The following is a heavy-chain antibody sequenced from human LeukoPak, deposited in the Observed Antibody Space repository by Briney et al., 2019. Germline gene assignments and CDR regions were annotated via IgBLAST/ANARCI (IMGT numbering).Heavy chain of an antibody. CDR2: FDPEDGET. D-gene: IGHD3-3*01. CDR3: ATGITIFGVASDWFDP. J-gene: IGHJ5*02. Sequence: VASVKVSCKVSGYTLTELSMHWVRQARGKGLEWMGGFDPEDGETIYAQKFQGRVTMTEDTSTDTAYIELSSLRSEDTAVYYCATGITIFGVASDWFDPWGQGTLVTVSS. CDR1: GYTLTELS. V-gene: IGHV1-24*01.